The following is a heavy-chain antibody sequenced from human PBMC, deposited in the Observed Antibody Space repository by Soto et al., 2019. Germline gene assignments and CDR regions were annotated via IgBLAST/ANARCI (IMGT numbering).Heavy chain of an antibody. CDR2: INYSGST. CDR1: GDSITSGTYY. D-gene: IGHD3-3*01. CDR3: ERKIKDGGSGFAI. V-gene: IGHV4-31*03. J-gene: IGHJ3*02. Sequence: QVQLQESGPGLVGPSQTLFISCTVSGDSITSGTYYWNWIRQHPVKGLEWIGYINYSGSTDYQPSLKSRLPISVDTSKNQLSLKMISVPAADTAVYFCERKIKDGGSGFAIWGQGTKVTVST.